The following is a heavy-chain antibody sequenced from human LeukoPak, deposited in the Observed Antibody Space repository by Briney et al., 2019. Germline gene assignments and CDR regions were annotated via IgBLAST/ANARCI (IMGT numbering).Heavy chain of an antibody. CDR1: GFTFSSYA. V-gene: IGHV3-30*04. Sequence: PGRSLRLSCAASGFTFSSYAMHWVRQAPGKGLEWVAVISYDGSNNYYADSVKGRFTISKDSSKNTLDLQMNSLRAEDTAVYYCARHLSGITGYTYGRGIDYWGQGTLVTVSS. CDR3: ARHLSGITGYTYGRGIDY. CDR2: ISYDGSNN. J-gene: IGHJ4*02. D-gene: IGHD5-18*01.